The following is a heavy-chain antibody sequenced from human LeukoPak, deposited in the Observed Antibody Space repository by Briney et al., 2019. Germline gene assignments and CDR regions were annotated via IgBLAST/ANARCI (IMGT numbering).Heavy chain of an antibody. D-gene: IGHD3-22*01. CDR2: ISTGSSYT. CDR1: GFTFSDYY. V-gene: IGHV3-11*05. Sequence: GGSLRLSCAASGFTFSDYYMSWIRQAPGKGLEWVSYISTGSSYTNYADSVKGRFTISRDNAKNSLYLQMNSLRAEDTAVYYCARARNFYDSSGYYYFDYWGQGTLVTVSS. CDR3: ARARNFYDSSGYYYFDY. J-gene: IGHJ4*02.